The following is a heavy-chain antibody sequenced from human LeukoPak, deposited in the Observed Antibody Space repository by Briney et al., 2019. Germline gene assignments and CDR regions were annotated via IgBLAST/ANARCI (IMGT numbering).Heavy chain of an antibody. Sequence: GGSLRLSCAASGFTFSSYAMIWVRQAPGKGLEWVSAIRGSGDITLYADSVKGLFTISRDNSKNTLYLQMNRLRGEDTAVYYCARDPNGDYPGAFDFRGQGTMASVSS. CDR2: IRGSGDIT. J-gene: IGHJ3*01. D-gene: IGHD4-17*01. CDR1: GFTFSSYA. CDR3: ARDPNGDYPGAFDF. V-gene: IGHV3-23*01.